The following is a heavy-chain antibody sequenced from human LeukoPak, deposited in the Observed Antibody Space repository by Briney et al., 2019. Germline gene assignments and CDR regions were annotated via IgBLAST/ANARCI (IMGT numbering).Heavy chain of an antibody. V-gene: IGHV3-53*01. CDR2: IYSGGYT. CDR1: GFTFSSYA. J-gene: IGHJ4*02. CDR3: ASAPESRIAAYY. Sequence: PGGSLRLSCAASGFTFSSYAMHWVRQAPGKGLEWVSLIYSGGYTYYADSVKGRFTISRDNSKNTLYLQMNSLRAEDTAVYYCASAPESRIAAYYWGQGTPVTVSS. D-gene: IGHD6-13*01.